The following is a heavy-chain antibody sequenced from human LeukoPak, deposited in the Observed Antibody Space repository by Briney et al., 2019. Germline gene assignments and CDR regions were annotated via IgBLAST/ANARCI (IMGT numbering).Heavy chain of an antibody. J-gene: IGHJ4*02. CDR2: ISYSGIT. Sequence: SQTLSLTCTVTGGSNNRGGYYWRWIRQHPGMGLEWIGYISYSGITYYNPSLKSRVTITLDTSKNQFSLKLSSVTAADTAVYYCSIHRNNGDSIYFVSWGQGTLVTVSS. D-gene: IGHD4-17*01. CDR3: SIHRNNGDSIYFVS. V-gene: IGHV4-31*03. CDR1: GGSNNRGGYY.